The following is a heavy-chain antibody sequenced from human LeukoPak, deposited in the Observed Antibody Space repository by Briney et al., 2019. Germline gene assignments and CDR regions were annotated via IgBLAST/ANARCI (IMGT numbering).Heavy chain of an antibody. V-gene: IGHV3-7*03. CDR3: ARDCIAARPVVCYGMGV. Sequence: PGGSLRLSCAASGFTFSNYWMNWVRQAPGKGLEWVANIKQDGSDKYYVDSVKGRFTISRDNAKNSLYLQMNSLRAEDTAVYYCARDCIAARPVVCYGMGVWGQGTTVTVSS. J-gene: IGHJ6*02. CDR1: GFTFSNYW. CDR2: IKQDGSDK. D-gene: IGHD6-6*01.